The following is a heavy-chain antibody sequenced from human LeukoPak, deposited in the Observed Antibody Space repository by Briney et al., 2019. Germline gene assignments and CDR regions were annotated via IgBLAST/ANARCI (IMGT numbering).Heavy chain of an antibody. Sequence: SVKVSCKASGGTFSSYAISWVRQAPGQGLEWMGGIIPIFGTANYAQKFQGRVTITADESTSTAYMELSSLRSEDTAVYYCAREETRRGAFDIWGQGTMVTVSS. CDR2: IIPIFGTA. CDR1: GGTFSSYA. V-gene: IGHV1-69*13. J-gene: IGHJ3*02. D-gene: IGHD1/OR15-1a*01. CDR3: AREETRRGAFDI.